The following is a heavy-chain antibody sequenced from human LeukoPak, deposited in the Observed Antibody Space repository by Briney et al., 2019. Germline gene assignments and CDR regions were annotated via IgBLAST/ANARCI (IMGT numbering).Heavy chain of an antibody. V-gene: IGHV1-2*02. CDR2: ITPNSGGT. J-gene: IGHJ6*02. Sequence: ASVKVSCKASGYTSTGYYMHGGRKAPGQGLVRRWGITPNSGGTNYAQKFQGRVTMSRDTSISTAYMELSRLRSDDTAVYYCARGTGWFWSPPSDYYGMDVWGQGTTVTVSS. CDR3: ARGTGWFWSPPSDYYGMDV. D-gene: IGHD3-3*01. CDR1: GYTSTGYY.